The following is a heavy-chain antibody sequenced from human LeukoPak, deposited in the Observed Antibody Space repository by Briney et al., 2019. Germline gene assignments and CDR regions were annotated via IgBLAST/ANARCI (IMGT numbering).Heavy chain of an antibody. Sequence: GGSLRLSCAASGFTFSSYAISWVRQAPGNGLEWVSAISGSGAGTDYADSVKGRFTISRDNSKSTLYLQMNSLRAEDTAVYYCAKFRSSSWYEGFDYWGQGTLVTVSS. CDR1: GFTFSSYA. J-gene: IGHJ4*02. CDR3: AKFRSSSWYEGFDY. D-gene: IGHD6-13*01. V-gene: IGHV3-23*01. CDR2: ISGSGAGT.